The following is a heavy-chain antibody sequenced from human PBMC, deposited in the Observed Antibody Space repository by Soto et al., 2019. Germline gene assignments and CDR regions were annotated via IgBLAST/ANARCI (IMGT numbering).Heavy chain of an antibody. CDR2: ISGSGGST. Sequence: EVQLLESGGGLVQPGGSLRLSCAASGFTFSSYAMSWVRQAPGKGLEWVSAISGSGGSTYYGDSVKGRFTISRDNSKNTLYLQMNSLRAEDTAVYYCAKQGYYYDSSGYHAEYFQHWGQGTLVTVSS. CDR1: GFTFSSYA. V-gene: IGHV3-23*01. J-gene: IGHJ1*01. CDR3: AKQGYYYDSSGYHAEYFQH. D-gene: IGHD3-22*01.